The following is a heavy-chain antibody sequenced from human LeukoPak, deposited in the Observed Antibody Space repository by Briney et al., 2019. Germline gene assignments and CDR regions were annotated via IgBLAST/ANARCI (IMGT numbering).Heavy chain of an antibody. V-gene: IGHV1-2*06. CDR3: ARGTYYYDSSGYFDY. J-gene: IGHJ4*02. CDR1: GYTFTGYY. Sequence: GASVKVSCKASGYTFTGYYMHWVRQAPGQGLEWMGRISPNSGGTNYAQKFQGRVTMTRDTSISTAYMELSRLRSDDTAVYYCARGTYYYDSSGYFDYWGQGTLVTVSS. D-gene: IGHD3-22*01. CDR2: ISPNSGGT.